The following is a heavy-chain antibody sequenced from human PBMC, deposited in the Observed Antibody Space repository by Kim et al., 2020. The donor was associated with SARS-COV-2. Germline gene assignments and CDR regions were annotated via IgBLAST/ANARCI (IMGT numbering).Heavy chain of an antibody. J-gene: IGHJ2*01. CDR3: ARRIVVVPAAINHYWYFDL. V-gene: IGHV4-34*01. CDR1: GGSFSGYY. Sequence: SETLSLTCAVYGGSFSGYYWSWIRQPPGKGLEWIGEINHSGSTNYNPSLKSRVTISVDTSKNQFSLKLSSVTAADTAVYYCARRIVVVPAAINHYWYFDLWGRGTLVTVSS. CDR2: INHSGST. D-gene: IGHD2-2*02.